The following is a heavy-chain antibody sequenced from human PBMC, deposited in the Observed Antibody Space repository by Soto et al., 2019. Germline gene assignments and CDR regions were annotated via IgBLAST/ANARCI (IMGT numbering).Heavy chain of an antibody. D-gene: IGHD3-3*01. Sequence: PGGSLRLSCVGSGFTFSNNAMHWVRQAPGKGLEWVACISYDSSAIFYADSVKGRFTISRANPENTLFLHLNSPRADDTAVYYCAIARVADSSLDHWGQGILVTVS. V-gene: IGHV3-30*01. J-gene: IGHJ4*01. CDR2: ISYDSSAI. CDR3: AIARVADSSLDH. CDR1: GFTFSNNA.